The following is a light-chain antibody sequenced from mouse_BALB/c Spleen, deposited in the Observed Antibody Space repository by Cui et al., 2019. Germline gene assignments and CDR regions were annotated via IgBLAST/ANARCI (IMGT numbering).Light chain of an antibody. CDR1: SSVSY. V-gene: IGKV4-57*01. CDR2: STS. CDR3: QQRSSYPLT. Sequence: IVLTQSPAIMSASPGEKVTINCSASSSVSYMHWFQQKPGTSPKLWIYSTSNLASGVPARFSGSGSGTSYSLTISRMEAEDAATYYCQQRSSYPLTFGAGTKLELK. J-gene: IGKJ5*01.